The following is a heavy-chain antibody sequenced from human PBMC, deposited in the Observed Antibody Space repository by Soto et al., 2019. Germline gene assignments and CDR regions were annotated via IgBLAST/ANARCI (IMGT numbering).Heavy chain of an antibody. J-gene: IGHJ6*02. D-gene: IGHD3-3*01. CDR1: GGSISSYY. CDR2: IYTSGST. V-gene: IGHV4-4*07. CDR3: ARDLGNYDFWSGYYSHYYGMDV. Sequence: SETLSLTCTVSGGSISSYYWSWIRQPAGKGLEWIGRIYTSGSTNYNPPLKSRVTMSVDTSKNQFSLKLSSVTAADTAVYYCARDLGNYDFWSGYYSHYYGMDVWGQGTTVTVSS.